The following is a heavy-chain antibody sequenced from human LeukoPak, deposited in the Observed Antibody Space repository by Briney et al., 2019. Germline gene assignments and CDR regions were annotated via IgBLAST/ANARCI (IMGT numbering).Heavy chain of an antibody. D-gene: IGHD6-6*01. J-gene: IGHJ6*02. CDR3: AREEDSSTIRSSHGMDV. V-gene: IGHV3-21*01. Sequence: GGSLRLSCATSGFTFSIYTMNWVRQAPGKGLEWVSCISSDGTYIYNAASVKGRFTIPRGNAKNSLYLQMNNLRAEDTAVYYCAREEDSSTIRSSHGMDVWGQGTTVTVS. CDR1: GFTFSIYT. CDR2: ISSDGTYI.